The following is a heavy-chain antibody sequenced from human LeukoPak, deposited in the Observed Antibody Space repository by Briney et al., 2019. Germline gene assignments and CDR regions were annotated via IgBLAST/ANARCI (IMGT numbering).Heavy chain of an antibody. CDR3: AILRGYFDL. CDR1: GYTFTGYH. J-gene: IGHJ2*01. V-gene: IGHV1-2*02. CDR2: INPNSGGT. Sequence: ASVKVSCKASGYTFTGYHIHWVRQAPGQGLEWMGWINPNSGGTNYAQKFQGRVTMTRDTSISTAYMELGRLRSDDTAVYYCAILRGYFDLWGRGTLVTVSS.